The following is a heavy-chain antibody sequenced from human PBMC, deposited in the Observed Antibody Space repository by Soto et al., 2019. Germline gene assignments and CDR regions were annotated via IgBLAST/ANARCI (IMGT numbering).Heavy chain of an antibody. CDR1: GGSISSYY. CDR3: ASLTGDRGYYYYGMDV. D-gene: IGHD7-27*01. Sequence: KTSETLSLTCTVSGGSISSYYWSWIRQPPGKGLEWTGYIYYSGSTNYNPSLKSRVTISVDTSKNQFSLKLSSVTAADTAVYYCASLTGDRGYYYYGMDVWGQGTTVTVSS. J-gene: IGHJ6*02. V-gene: IGHV4-59*01. CDR2: IYYSGST.